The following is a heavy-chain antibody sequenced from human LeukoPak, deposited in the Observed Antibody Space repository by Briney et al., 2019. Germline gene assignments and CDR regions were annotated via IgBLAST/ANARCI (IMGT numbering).Heavy chain of an antibody. CDR1: GFTFSDYY. CDR3: VTRGRPEDY. J-gene: IGHJ4*02. V-gene: IGHV3-11*04. CDR2: ISSGGTTI. D-gene: IGHD1-14*01. Sequence: GGSLRLSCAASGFTFSDYYMSWIRQAPGRGPEWISYISSGGTTIYYADSVKGRFTISRDNAKNSLYLQMNSLRVEDTAVYYCVTRGRPEDYWGQGTLVTVSS.